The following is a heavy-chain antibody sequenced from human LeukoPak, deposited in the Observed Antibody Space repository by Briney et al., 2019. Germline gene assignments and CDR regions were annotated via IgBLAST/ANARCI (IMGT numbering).Heavy chain of an antibody. J-gene: IGHJ4*02. CDR3: ARDSAGNDY. Sequence: GGSLRLSCAASGFTFSTYWMSWVRQAPGKGLEWVANIKQDGSEKYYVDSVKGRFTISRDNAENSLYLQMNSLGAEDTAMYYCARDSAGNDYWGQGTLVTVSS. CDR1: GFTFSTYW. CDR2: IKQDGSEK. D-gene: IGHD6-13*01. V-gene: IGHV3-7*01.